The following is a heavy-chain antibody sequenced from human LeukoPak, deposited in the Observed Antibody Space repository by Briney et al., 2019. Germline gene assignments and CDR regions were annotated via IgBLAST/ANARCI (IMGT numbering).Heavy chain of an antibody. CDR3: ARQEGYYYGSGSYATALDAFDI. Sequence: GESQKISCKGSGYSFTSYWIGWVRQMPGKGLEWMGIIYPGDSDTRYSPSFLGQVTTSADKSISTAYLQWSSLKASDTAMYYCARQEGYYYGSGSYATALDAFDIWGQGTMVTVSS. CDR1: GYSFTSYW. CDR2: IYPGDSDT. D-gene: IGHD3-10*01. J-gene: IGHJ3*02. V-gene: IGHV5-51*01.